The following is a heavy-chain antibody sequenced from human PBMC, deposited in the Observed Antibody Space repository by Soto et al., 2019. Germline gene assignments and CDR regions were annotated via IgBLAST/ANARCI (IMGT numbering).Heavy chain of an antibody. V-gene: IGHV3-49*03. CDR1: GFTFGDYA. J-gene: IGHJ6*02. CDR2: IRGKAYGGTT. D-gene: IGHD3-3*01. CDR3: TRVLPTIFGVSLYYYYGMDV. Sequence: LRLSCTASGFTFGDYAMSWFRQAPGKGLEWVGFIRGKAYGGTTEYAASVKGRFTISRDDSKSIAYLQMNSLKTEDTAVYYCTRVLPTIFGVSLYYYYGMDVWGQGTTVTVSS.